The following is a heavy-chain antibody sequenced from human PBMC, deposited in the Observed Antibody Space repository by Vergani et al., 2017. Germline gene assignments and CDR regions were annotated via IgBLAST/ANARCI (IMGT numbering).Heavy chain of an antibody. CDR1: GFTFDDYA. CDR3: AKAKYSGYDYKGPFDY. V-gene: IGHV3-9*01. D-gene: IGHD5-12*01. Sequence: EVQLVESGGGLVQPGRSLRLSCAASGFTFDDYAMHWVRQAPGKGLEWVSGISWNSGSIGYADSVKGRFTISRDNAKNSLYLQMNSLRAEDTAFYYCAKAKYSGYDYKGPFDYWGQGSLVTVSS. J-gene: IGHJ4*02. CDR2: ISWNSGSI.